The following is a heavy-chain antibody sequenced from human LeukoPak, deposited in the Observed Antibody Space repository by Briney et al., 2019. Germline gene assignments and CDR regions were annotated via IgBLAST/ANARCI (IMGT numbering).Heavy chain of an antibody. CDR3: ARAKSRGTIFGVVIIQRSGDYMDV. CDR1: GYTFTSYD. Sequence: VASVKVSCKASGYTFTSYDINWVRQATGQGLEWMGWMNPNSGNTGYAQKFQGRVTMTRNTSISTAYMELSRLRSDDTAVYYCARAKSRGTIFGVVIIQRSGDYMDVWGKGTTVTVSS. V-gene: IGHV1-8*01. J-gene: IGHJ6*03. D-gene: IGHD3-3*01. CDR2: MNPNSGNT.